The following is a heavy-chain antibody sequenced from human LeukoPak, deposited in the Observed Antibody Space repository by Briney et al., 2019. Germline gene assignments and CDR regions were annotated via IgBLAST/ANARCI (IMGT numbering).Heavy chain of an antibody. CDR3: ARGEWLLNP. CDR1: GGSISSYY. D-gene: IGHD3-3*01. CDR2: IYYSGST. J-gene: IGHJ5*02. Sequence: SETLSLTCTVSGGSISSYYWSWIRQPPGKGLEWIGYIYYSGSTNYNPPLKSRVTISVDTSKNQFSLKLSSVTAADTAVYYCARGEWLLNPWGQGTLVTVSS. V-gene: IGHV4-59*01.